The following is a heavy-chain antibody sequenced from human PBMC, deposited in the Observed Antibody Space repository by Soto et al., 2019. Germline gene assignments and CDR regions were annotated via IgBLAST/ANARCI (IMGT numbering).Heavy chain of an antibody. V-gene: IGHV1-69*13. Sequence: ASVKVSCEASGGTFSSYAISWVRQAPGQGLEWMGGIIPIFGTANYAQKFQGRVTITADESTSTAYMELSSLRSEDTAVYYCARDHVQLGQDYYYGMDVWGQGTTVTVSS. CDR3: ARDHVQLGQDYYYGMDV. D-gene: IGHD6-6*01. J-gene: IGHJ6*02. CDR1: GGTFSSYA. CDR2: IIPIFGTA.